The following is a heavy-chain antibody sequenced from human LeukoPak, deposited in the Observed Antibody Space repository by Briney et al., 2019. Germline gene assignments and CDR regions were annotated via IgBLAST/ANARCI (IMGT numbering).Heavy chain of an antibody. V-gene: IGHV3-7*01. CDR3: ARPRVPDS. J-gene: IGHJ4*02. CDR1: GFTFSSSW. CDR2: ISPDGSET. Sequence: PGGSLRLSCAASGFTFSSSWMSWVRQAPGKGLEWVAYISPDGSETNYVDSVKGRFTISRDNAKNSLYLQMNSLRAEDTAVYYCARPRVPDSWGQGTLVIVSS.